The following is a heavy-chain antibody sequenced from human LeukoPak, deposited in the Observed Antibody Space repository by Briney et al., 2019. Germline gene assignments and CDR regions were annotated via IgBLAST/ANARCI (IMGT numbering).Heavy chain of an antibody. CDR2: INSDGST. CDR3: ARDLNC. V-gene: IGHV3-53*01. J-gene: IGHJ4*02. Sequence: PGGSLRLSCVASGFTVSNSYITWVRQAPGKGLEWVSIINSDGSTYYTDSVKGRITISRDNSKNTVFLQMNSLRAEDTAVYYCARDLNCWGQGTPVTVSS. CDR1: GFTVSNSY.